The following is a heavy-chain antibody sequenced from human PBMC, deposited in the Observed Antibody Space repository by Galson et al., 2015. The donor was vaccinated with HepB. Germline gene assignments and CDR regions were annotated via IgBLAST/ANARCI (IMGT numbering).Heavy chain of an antibody. CDR1: GGTVTSYA. V-gene: IGHV1-69*13. Sequence: SVKVSCKASGGTVTSYAISWVRQAPGQGFEWMGGIIPLFGTPNYAQKFQGRVTITADESTSTAYMELSSLRSEDTAVYYCARPSLPHIAAAQTQGGFDVWGQGTMVTVSS. D-gene: IGHD6-13*01. CDR3: ARPSLPHIAAAQTQGGFDV. J-gene: IGHJ3*01. CDR2: IIPLFGTP.